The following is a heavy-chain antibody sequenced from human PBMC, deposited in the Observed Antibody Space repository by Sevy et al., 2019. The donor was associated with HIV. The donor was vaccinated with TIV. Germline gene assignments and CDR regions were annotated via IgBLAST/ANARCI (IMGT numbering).Heavy chain of an antibody. CDR3: GKSDARGTNTGVDP. CDR1: GFIFSGCV. Sequence: GGSLRLSCTASGFIFSGCVMSWVRQVPGKRLEWVSSIGRSGENTFYGDSVKGRFTVSRDNSKNTMYLHMGSLRVEDTAIYYCGKSDARGTNTGVDPWGQGTLVTVSS. D-gene: IGHD2-8*02. V-gene: IGHV3-23*01. CDR2: IGRSGENT. J-gene: IGHJ5*02.